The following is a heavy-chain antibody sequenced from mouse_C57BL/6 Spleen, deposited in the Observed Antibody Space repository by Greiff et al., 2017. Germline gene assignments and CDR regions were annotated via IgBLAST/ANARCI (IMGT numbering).Heavy chain of an antibody. Sequence: EVQLVESGGGLVKPGGSLKLSCAASGFTFSSYAMSWVRQTPEKRLEWVATISDGGSYTYYPDNVKGRFTISRDNAKNNLYLQMSHLKSEDTAMYYCARDGDDYDGGFAYWGQGTLVTVSA. CDR3: ARDGDDYDGGFAY. V-gene: IGHV5-4*01. CDR2: ISDGGSYT. J-gene: IGHJ3*01. D-gene: IGHD2-4*01. CDR1: GFTFSSYA.